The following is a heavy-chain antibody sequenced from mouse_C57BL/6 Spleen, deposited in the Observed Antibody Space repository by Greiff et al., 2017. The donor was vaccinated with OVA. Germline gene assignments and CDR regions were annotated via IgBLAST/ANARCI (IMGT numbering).Heavy chain of an antibody. V-gene: IGHV1-82*01. J-gene: IGHJ3*01. Sequence: VQLQESGPELVKPGASVKISCKASGYAFSSSWMNWVKQRPGKGLEWIGRIYPGDGDTNYNGKFKGKATLTADKSSSTAYMQLSSLTSEDSAVYFCAIITTVVWGQGTLVTVSA. CDR2: IYPGDGDT. CDR1: GYAFSSSW. D-gene: IGHD1-1*01. CDR3: AIITTVV.